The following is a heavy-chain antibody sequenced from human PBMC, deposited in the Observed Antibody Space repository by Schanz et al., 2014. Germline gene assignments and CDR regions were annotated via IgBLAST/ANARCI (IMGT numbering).Heavy chain of an antibody. Sequence: QVQLVQSGAEVKKPGASVKVSCKASGYTFSSYGITWVRQAPGQGLEWMGKIIPVLNIATYAQRFQGRVTMTRDTSTSTVYMELSSLRSEDTAVYYCARAFGGYDPAGARDYWGQGTLVTVSS. CDR2: IIPVLNIA. J-gene: IGHJ4*02. D-gene: IGHD5-12*01. CDR3: ARAFGGYDPAGARDY. CDR1: GYTFSSYG. V-gene: IGHV1-69*04.